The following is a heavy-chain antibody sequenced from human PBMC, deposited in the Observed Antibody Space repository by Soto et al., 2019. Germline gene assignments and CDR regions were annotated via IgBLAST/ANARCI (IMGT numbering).Heavy chain of an antibody. J-gene: IGHJ4*02. CDR3: ARLIGEGYSGTYALDY. CDR1: GGTFNNYA. CDR2: IIPLFGTA. Sequence: QVQLVQSGAEVKKPGSSVKVSCKASGGTFNNYAISWVRQAPGQGLEWMGGIIPLFGTANYAQKFEGRVTITADKSTDTAYVELSSLKSEATAVYYCARLIGEGYSGTYALDYWGQGTLVTVSS. V-gene: IGHV1-69*06. D-gene: IGHD1-26*01.